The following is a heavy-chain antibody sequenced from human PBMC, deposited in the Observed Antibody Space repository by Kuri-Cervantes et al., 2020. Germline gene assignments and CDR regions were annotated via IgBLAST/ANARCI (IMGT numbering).Heavy chain of an antibody. V-gene: IGHV3-49*04. J-gene: IGHJ3*02. Sequence: GGSLRLSCAASGFTFSSYSMNWVRQAPGKGLEWVGFIRSKAYGGTTEYAASVKGRFTISRDDSKSIAYLQMNSLKTEDTAVYYCTRDSSIAALDAFDIWGQGTMVTVSS. CDR1: GFTFSSYS. D-gene: IGHD6-6*01. CDR2: IRSKAYGGTT. CDR3: TRDSSIAALDAFDI.